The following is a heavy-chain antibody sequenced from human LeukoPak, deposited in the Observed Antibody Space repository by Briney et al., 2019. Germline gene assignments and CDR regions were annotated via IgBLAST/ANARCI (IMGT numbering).Heavy chain of an antibody. J-gene: IGHJ4*02. CDR1: GFTFSNAW. CDR2: IKSKTDGGTT. D-gene: IGHD3-10*01. CDR3: TPYMVRVLFDY. V-gene: IGHV3-15*01. Sequence: PGGSLRLSCAASGFTFSNAWMSWVRQAPGKGLEWVGRIKSKTDGGTTDYAAPVKGRFTISRDDSKNTLYLQMNSLKTEDTAVYYCTPYMVRVLFDYWGQGTLVTVSS.